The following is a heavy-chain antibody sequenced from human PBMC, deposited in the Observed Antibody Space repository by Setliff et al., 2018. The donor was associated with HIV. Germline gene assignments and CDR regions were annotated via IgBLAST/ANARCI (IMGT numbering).Heavy chain of an antibody. CDR3: AGAYYYESSGYYWVY. CDR2: VYSGGST. J-gene: IGHJ4*02. V-gene: IGHV3-53*01. Sequence: PGGSLRLSCAASGFTFDRFWMHWVRQAPGKGLVWVSVVYSGGSTYYADSVKGRFTISRDNSKNTLYLQMNSLRAEDTAVYYCAGAYYYESSGYYWVYWGQGTLVTVSS. CDR1: GFTFDRFW. D-gene: IGHD3-22*01.